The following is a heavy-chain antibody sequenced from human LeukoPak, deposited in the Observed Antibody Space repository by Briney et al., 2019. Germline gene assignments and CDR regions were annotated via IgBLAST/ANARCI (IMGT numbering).Heavy chain of an antibody. V-gene: IGHV3-48*03. J-gene: IGHJ4*02. CDR2: ISSSSSVI. CDR1: GFTFSSYE. Sequence: PGGSLRLSCAASGFTFSSYEMNWVRQAPGKRLEWLSYISSSSSVIYYADSVKGRFTISRDNAKNSLYLQMNSLRAEDTAVYYCARDLGGHGSWGQGTLVTVSS. D-gene: IGHD1-26*01. CDR3: ARDLGGHGS.